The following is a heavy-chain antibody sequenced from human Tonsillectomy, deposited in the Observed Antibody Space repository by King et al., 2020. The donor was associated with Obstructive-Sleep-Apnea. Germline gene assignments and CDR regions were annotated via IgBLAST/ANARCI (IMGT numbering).Heavy chain of an antibody. J-gene: IGHJ6*02. D-gene: IGHD2-15*01. CDR2: IGTAGDT. Sequence: VQLVESGGGLVQPGGSLRLSCAAAGFTFNNYDMHWVRQATGKGLEWVSAIGTAGDTYYQGSVKGRLPISREYAKNSLYLQMISLRAGDTAVYYCARGGYCSGGSCYSRENGMDVWGQGTTVTVSS. CDR3: ARGGYCSGGSCYSRENGMDV. V-gene: IGHV3-13*04. CDR1: GFTFNNYD.